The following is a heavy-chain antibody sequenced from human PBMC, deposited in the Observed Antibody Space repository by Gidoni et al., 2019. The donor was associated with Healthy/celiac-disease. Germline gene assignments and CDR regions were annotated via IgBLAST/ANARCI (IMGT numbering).Heavy chain of an antibody. Sequence: QVQLVESGGGVVQPGRSLRLSCAASGFPFSYYGMHWVRQAPCKGLEWVAVISYDGSNKYYADSVKGRFTISRDNSKNTLYLQMNSLRAEDTAVYYCAKDISAYSSDWFGVDYWGQGTLVTVSS. CDR2: ISYDGSNK. CDR1: GFPFSYYG. V-gene: IGHV3-30*18. J-gene: IGHJ4*02. D-gene: IGHD6-19*01. CDR3: AKDISAYSSDWFGVDY.